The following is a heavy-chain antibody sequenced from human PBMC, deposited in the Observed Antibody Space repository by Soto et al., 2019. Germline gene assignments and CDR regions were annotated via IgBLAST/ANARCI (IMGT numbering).Heavy chain of an antibody. D-gene: IGHD3-3*01. CDR3: ARHPPYDFWSGYYTEGDDYYYGMDV. CDR2: IYPGDSDT. J-gene: IGHJ6*02. CDR1: GYSFTSYW. V-gene: IGHV5-51*01. Sequence: GESLKISCKGSGYSFTSYWIGWVRQMPGKGLEWMGIIYPGDSDTRYSPSFQGQVTNSADKSISTAYLQWISLQSSDTAMYYCARHPPYDFWSGYYTEGDDYYYGMDVWGQGTTVTVSS.